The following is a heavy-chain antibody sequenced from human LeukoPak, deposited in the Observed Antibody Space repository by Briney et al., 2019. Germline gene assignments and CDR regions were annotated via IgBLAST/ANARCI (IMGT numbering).Heavy chain of an antibody. J-gene: IGHJ6*02. V-gene: IGHV4-39*01. D-gene: IGHD3-16*01. CDR1: GGSISSSSYY. CDR2: IYYSGST. Sequence: SETLSLTCTVSGGSISSSSYYWGWIRQPPGKGLEWIGSIYYSGSTYYNPSLKSRVTISVDTSKNQFSLKLSSVTAADTAVYYCARLTGRLYYYGMDVWGQGTTVTVS. CDR3: ARLTGRLYYYGMDV.